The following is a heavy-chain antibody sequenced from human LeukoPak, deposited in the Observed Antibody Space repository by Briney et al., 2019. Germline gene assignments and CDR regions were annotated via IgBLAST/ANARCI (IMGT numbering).Heavy chain of an antibody. CDR1: GYTFTGYY. CDR3: ARGPYGSGSWFDP. D-gene: IGHD3-10*01. CDR2: INPNSGGT. V-gene: IGHV1-2*02. Sequence: ASVKVSCKAPGYTFTGYYMHWVRQAPGQGLEWMGWINPNSGGTNYAQKFQGRVTMTRDTSISTAYMELSRLRSDDTAVYYCARGPYGSGSWFDPWGQGTLVTVSS. J-gene: IGHJ5*02.